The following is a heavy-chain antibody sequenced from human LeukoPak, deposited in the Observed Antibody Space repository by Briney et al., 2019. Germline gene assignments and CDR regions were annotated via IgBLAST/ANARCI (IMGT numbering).Heavy chain of an antibody. V-gene: IGHV4-39*01. CDR2: FFYSGST. CDR3: ARPDFGSGSDMGD. CDR1: GGSISSNYY. Sequence: SETLSLTCTVSGGSISSNYYWGWIRPPPGKGLEWIVSFFYSGSTYYNPSLKSRVTISVDTSKNQFSLRLSSVTAADTAVYYCARPDFGSGSDMGDWGQGTLVTVSS. D-gene: IGHD3-10*01. J-gene: IGHJ4*02.